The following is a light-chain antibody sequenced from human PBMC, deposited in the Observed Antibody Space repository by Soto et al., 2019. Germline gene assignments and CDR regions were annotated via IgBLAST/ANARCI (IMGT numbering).Light chain of an antibody. J-gene: IGLJ1*01. CDR3: SSSTKTNTAYV. Sequence: QSVLTQPASVSGSPGQSITISCTGSSTDIGFYDFVSWYQQQPGKAPRLVIYEVSGRPSGISVRFSGSKSGNTASLTISGLQADDEGDYYCSSSTKTNTAYVFGTGTKLTVL. V-gene: IGLV2-14*01. CDR2: EVS. CDR1: STDIGFYDF.